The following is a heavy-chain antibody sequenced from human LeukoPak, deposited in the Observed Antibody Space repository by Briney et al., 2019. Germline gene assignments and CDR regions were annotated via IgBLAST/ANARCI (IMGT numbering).Heavy chain of an antibody. CDR2: IYYSGST. V-gene: IGHV4-59*01. CDR3: ARGGPRWLQFDY. CDR1: GGSISSYY. J-gene: IGHJ4*02. Sequence: PSETLSLTCTVSGGSISSYYWSWIRQPPGKGLEWIGYIYYSGSTNYNPSLKSRVTISVDTSKNQFSLKLSSVTAADTAVYYCARGGPRWLQFDYWGQGTLVTVSS. D-gene: IGHD5-24*01.